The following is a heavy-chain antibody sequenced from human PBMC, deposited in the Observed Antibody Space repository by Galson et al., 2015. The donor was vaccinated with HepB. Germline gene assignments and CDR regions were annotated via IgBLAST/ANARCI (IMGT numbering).Heavy chain of an antibody. Sequence: SVKVSCKASGGTFSSYAISWVRQAPGQGLEWMGGIIPIFGTANYAQKFQGRVTITADESTSAAYMELSSLRSEDTAVYYCTRVGAYSNPTEFDYYYYMDVWGKGTTVTVSS. CDR2: IIPIFGTA. CDR3: TRVGAYSNPTEFDYYYYMDV. CDR1: GGTFSSYA. J-gene: IGHJ6*03. V-gene: IGHV1-69*13. D-gene: IGHD4-11*01.